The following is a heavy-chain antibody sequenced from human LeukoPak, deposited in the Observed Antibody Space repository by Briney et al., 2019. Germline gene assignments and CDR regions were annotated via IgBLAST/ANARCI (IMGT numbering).Heavy chain of an antibody. CDR2: VNRDGGET. Sequence: GGSLRLSCAASGFALSSHWMTWVRQVPGRGPEWVANVNRDGGETYYLDSVKGRFTISRDNAKNSLYLQMNSLRAEDTAVYYCARDPYYYYDSSGYYPFDYWGQGTLVTVS. CDR3: ARDPYYYYDSSGYYPFDY. D-gene: IGHD3-22*01. V-gene: IGHV3-7*01. J-gene: IGHJ4*02. CDR1: GFALSSHW.